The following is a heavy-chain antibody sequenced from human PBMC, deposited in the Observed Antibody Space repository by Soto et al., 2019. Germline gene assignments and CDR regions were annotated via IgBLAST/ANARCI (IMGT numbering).Heavy chain of an antibody. Sequence: SETLSLTCAVYGGSFSGYYWSWIRQPPGKGLEWIGEINHSGSTNYNPSLKSRVTISVDTSKNQFSLKLSSVTAADTAVYYCARVKYVYYYYGMDVWGQGTTVTVSS. CDR2: INHSGST. CDR1: GGSFSGYY. J-gene: IGHJ6*02. CDR3: ARVKYVYYYYGMDV. V-gene: IGHV4-34*01. D-gene: IGHD2-8*01.